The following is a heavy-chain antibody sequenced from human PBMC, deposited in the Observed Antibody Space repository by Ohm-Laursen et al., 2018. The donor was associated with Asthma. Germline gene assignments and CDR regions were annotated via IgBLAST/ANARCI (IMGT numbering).Heavy chain of an antibody. V-gene: IGHV3-11*04. CDR2: ISSSGSTI. Sequence: GSLRLSCTASGFTFSDYYMSWIRQAPGKGLEWVSYISSSGSTIYYADSVKGRFTISRDNAKNSLYLQMNSLRAEDTAVYYCARDLMDTAMVNVYYYGMDVWGQGTTVTVSS. D-gene: IGHD5-18*01. CDR3: ARDLMDTAMVNVYYYGMDV. CDR1: GFTFSDYY. J-gene: IGHJ6*02.